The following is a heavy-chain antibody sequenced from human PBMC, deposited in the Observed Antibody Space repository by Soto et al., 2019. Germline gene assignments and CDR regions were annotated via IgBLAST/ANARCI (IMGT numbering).Heavy chain of an antibody. CDR2: RYYSEST. J-gene: IGHJ4*02. CDR3: ARTKCSGGSGDSWSLDY. Sequence: PSETLSLTCTVSGGSITTGGYYWSWIRQLPGKGLEWIGHRYYSESTYYNPSLKSRVSISLDTSKNQFSLKLSLVTAADTAMYYCARTKCSGGSGDSWSLDYWGQGTPVTVSS. V-gene: IGHV4-31*03. D-gene: IGHD2-15*01. CDR1: GGSITTGGYY.